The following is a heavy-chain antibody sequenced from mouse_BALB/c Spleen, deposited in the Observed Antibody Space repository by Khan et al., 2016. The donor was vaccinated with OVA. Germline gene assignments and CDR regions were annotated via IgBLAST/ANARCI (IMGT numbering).Heavy chain of an antibody. J-gene: IGHJ2*01. V-gene: IGHV1-20*02. CDR2: INPHIGET. CDR3: TRIYRSDFDY. Sequence: VQLKQSGPELVRPGASEKISCKASGYSFTGYFMNWVMQSHGKSLEWIGRINPHIGETFYNQKFKDKATLTVDESSSTAHMELRSLASEDSAVYYCTRIYRSDFDYWGQGTTLTVSS. CDR1: GYSFTGYF. D-gene: IGHD1-1*01.